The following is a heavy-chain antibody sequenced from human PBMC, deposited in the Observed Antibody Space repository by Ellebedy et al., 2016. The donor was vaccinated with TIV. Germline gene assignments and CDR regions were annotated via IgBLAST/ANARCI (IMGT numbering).Heavy chain of an antibody. CDR3: ARAVGTSGTGAPY. V-gene: IGHV3-33*01. D-gene: IGHD3-10*01. CDR1: GFTFSNYG. CDR2: IWSDGSNE. J-gene: IGHJ4*02. Sequence: GESLKISCVVSGFTFSNYGMHWVRQAPGKGLEWVAVIWSDGSNEYYADSVKGRFTISRDNAKDTLHLQMNSLRVEDTAVYYCARAVGTSGTGAPYWGQGTLVSVSS.